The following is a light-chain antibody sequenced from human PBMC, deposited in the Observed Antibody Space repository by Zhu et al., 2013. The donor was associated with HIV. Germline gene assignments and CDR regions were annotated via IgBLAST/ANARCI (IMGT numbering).Light chain of an antibody. CDR3: CSYADSSTYV. Sequence: QSALTQPASVSGSPGQSITISCIGTSSDVGGYNYVSWYQQHPGKAPKLMIYEVSNRPSGVSNRFSGSKSGNTASLTISGLQAEDEADYYCCSYADSSTYVFGTGTKVTVL. CDR1: SSDVGGYNY. V-gene: IGLV2-14*01. CDR2: EVS. J-gene: IGLJ1*01.